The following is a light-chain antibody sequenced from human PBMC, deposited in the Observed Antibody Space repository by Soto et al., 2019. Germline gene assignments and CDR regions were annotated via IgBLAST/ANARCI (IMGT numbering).Light chain of an antibody. J-gene: IGLJ2*01. CDR3: VLYMGSGISV. V-gene: IGLV8-61*01. CDR1: SGSVSAGYY. Sequence: QNVVTQEPSFSVSPGGTVTLTCGLSSGSVSAGYYPSWYQQTPGQAPRTLIYSTSTRSSGVPDRFSGSILENKAALTITGAQADDESDYYCVLYMGSGISVFGGGTKLTVL. CDR2: STS.